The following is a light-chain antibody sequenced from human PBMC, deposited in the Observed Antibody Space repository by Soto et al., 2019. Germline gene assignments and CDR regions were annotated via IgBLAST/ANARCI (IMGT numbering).Light chain of an antibody. CDR1: QSVSSN. CDR3: QQYNNWPET. J-gene: IGKJ1*01. V-gene: IGKV3-15*01. Sequence: EILMTQSPATLSVSPGERATLSCRASQSVSSNLAWYQQKPGQAPRLLIYDASTRATGIPATFSGSGSGTDFTLTISGLQSEDFAVYYCQQYNNWPETFGQGTRWIS. CDR2: DAS.